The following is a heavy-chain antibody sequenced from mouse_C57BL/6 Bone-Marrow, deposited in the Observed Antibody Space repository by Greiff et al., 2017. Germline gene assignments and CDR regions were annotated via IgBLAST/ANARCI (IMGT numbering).Heavy chain of an antibody. CDR2: INPYNGGT. CDR1: GYTFTDYY. CDR3: ARSDWERYFDY. V-gene: IGHV1-19*01. J-gene: IGHJ2*01. D-gene: IGHD4-1*01. Sequence: VQLQQSGPVLVKPGASVKMSCKASGYTFTDYYMNWVKQSNGKSLEWIGVINPYNGGTSYNQKFKGKATLTVDKSSSTAYMELNSLTSEDSAVYYCARSDWERYFDYWGQGTTLTVSS.